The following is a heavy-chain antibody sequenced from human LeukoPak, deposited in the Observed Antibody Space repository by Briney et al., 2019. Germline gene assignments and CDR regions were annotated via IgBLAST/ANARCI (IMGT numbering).Heavy chain of an antibody. CDR1: GFTFSRYD. D-gene: IGHD2-15*01. V-gene: IGHV3-13*01. CDR3: ARAPLGSHMDV. J-gene: IGHJ6*03. Sequence: GGSLRLSCAASGFTFSRYDMHWVRQATGKGLEWVSAIGTAGDTYYPGSVKGRFTISRENAKNSLYLQMNSLRAGDTAVYYCARAPLGSHMDVWGKGTTVTVSS. CDR2: IGTAGDT.